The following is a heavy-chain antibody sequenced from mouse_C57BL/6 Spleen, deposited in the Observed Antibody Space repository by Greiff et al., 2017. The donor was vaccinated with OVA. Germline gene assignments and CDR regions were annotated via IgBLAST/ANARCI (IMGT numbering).Heavy chain of an antibody. CDR2: ISSGGSYT. J-gene: IGHJ2*01. CDR3: ARSLLLGFDY. Sequence: EVKLQESGGDLVKPGGSLKLSCAASGFTFSSYGMSWVRQTPDKRLEWVATISSGGSYTYYPDSVKGRFTISRDNAKNTLYLQMSSLKSEDTAMYYCARSLLLGFDYWGQGTTLTVSS. CDR1: GFTFSSYG. D-gene: IGHD2-10*01. V-gene: IGHV5-6*01.